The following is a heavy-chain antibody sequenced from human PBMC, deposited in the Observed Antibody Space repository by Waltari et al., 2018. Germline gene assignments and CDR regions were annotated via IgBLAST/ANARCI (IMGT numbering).Heavy chain of an antibody. V-gene: IGHV3-74*01. D-gene: IGHD6-25*01. Sequence: EVLLVESGGGVVQPGGSLTLSCATSGSLFSGYWMHWVRKSPGKGLVWVSEMCSTGGSTTYADSVRGRFTISRENDKNTIYLHINSLRAEDTALYDCASLSAPIDYWGQGTLVTVSS. CDR3: ASLSAPIDY. CDR1: GSLFSGYW. CDR2: MCSTGGST. J-gene: IGHJ4*02.